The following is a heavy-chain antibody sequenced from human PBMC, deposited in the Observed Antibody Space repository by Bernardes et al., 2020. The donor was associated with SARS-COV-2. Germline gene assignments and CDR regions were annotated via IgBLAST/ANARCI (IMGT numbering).Heavy chain of an antibody. V-gene: IGHV1-18*04. CDR3: ARVGGYSYNYAMDV. CDR1: GYSFTNYA. D-gene: IGHD5-18*01. CDR2: ISAYNGNT. Sequence: ASVEVSCKASGYSFTNYAISWVRQAPGQGLEWMGWISAYNGNTNYAQNLQGRVTMTTERSTSTAYMELKSLISDDTAVYYCARVGGYSYNYAMDVWGQGTMVTVSS. J-gene: IGHJ6*02.